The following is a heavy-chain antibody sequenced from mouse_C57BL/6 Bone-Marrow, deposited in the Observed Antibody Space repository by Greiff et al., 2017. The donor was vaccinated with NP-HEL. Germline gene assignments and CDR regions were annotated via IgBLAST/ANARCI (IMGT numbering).Heavy chain of an antibody. D-gene: IGHD2-5*01. V-gene: IGHV5-6*01. J-gene: IGHJ2*01. CDR1: GFTFSSYG. CDR2: ISSGGSYT. Sequence: EVMLVESGGDLVKPGGSLKLSCAASGFTFSSYGMSWVRQTPDKRLEWVATISSGGSYTYYPDSVKGRFTISRDNAKNTLYLQMSSLKSEDTAMYYCARRDSIVTFDYWGQGTTLTVSS. CDR3: ARRDSIVTFDY.